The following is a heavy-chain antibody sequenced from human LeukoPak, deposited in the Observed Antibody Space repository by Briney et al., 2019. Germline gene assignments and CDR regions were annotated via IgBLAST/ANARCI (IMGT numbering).Heavy chain of an antibody. Sequence: GGSLRLSCAASGFTFSGSAMHWVRQASGKGLEWVGRIRSKANSYATAYAASVKGRFTISRDDSKNTAYLQMNSLKTEDTAVYYCTGMWIQLRLSSEAFDIWGQGTMVTVSS. V-gene: IGHV3-73*01. CDR1: GFTFSGSA. CDR2: IRSKANSYAT. CDR3: TGMWIQLRLSSEAFDI. D-gene: IGHD5-18*01. J-gene: IGHJ3*02.